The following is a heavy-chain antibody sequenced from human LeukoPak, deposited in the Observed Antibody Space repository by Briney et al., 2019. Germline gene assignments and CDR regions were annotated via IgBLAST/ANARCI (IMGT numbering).Heavy chain of an antibody. D-gene: IGHD4-17*01. J-gene: IGHJ3*02. V-gene: IGHV3-23*01. Sequence: TGGSLRLSCATSGFTFSIYAMTWVRQAPGKGLEWVSTISGSGGNTYYADSVKGRFSISRDNSRNTLYLQMNSLRVEDTAVYYCTRETTVNFPDAFDIWGQGTMVTVSS. CDR1: GFTFSIYA. CDR2: ISGSGGNT. CDR3: TRETTVNFPDAFDI.